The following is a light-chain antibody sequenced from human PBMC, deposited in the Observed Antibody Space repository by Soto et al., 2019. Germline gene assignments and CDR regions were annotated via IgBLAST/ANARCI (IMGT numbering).Light chain of an antibody. CDR3: MQALQTPWT. CDR2: LGS. V-gene: IGKV2-28*01. CDR1: QSLLHSNGYNY. Sequence: DIVMTQSPLSLPVTPGEPAPISCRSSQSLLHSNGYNYLDWYLQKPGQSPQLXIYLGSNRASGVPDRFSGSGSGTDFTLKISRVEAEDVGVYYCMQALQTPWTFGQGTKVDI. J-gene: IGKJ1*01.